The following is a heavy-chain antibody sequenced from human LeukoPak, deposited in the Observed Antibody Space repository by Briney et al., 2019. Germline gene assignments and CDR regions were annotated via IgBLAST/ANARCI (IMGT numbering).Heavy chain of an antibody. D-gene: IGHD5-12*01. CDR1: GFTFSSYA. CDR2: IDSGGRT. J-gene: IGHJ3*02. Sequence: GGSLRLSCAASGFTFSSYAMAWVRQAPGKGLEWVSVIDSGGRTYYTDSVKGRFTISRDSSKNTLYLQMNSLRVEDTAVYYCAREERGSDAFDIWGQGTVVTVSS. CDR3: AREERGSDAFDI. V-gene: IGHV3-53*01.